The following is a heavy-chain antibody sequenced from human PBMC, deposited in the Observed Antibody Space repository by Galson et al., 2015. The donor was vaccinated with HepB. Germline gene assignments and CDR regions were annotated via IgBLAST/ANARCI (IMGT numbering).Heavy chain of an antibody. CDR1: GFTFSSYS. D-gene: IGHD6-6*01. CDR2: ISSSSSTI. CDR3: ARDAYSSSSRYYGMDA. Sequence: SVRLSCAASGFTFSSYSMNWVRQAPGKGLEGVSYISSSSSTIYYADSVKGRFTISRDNAKNSLYLQMNSLRDEDTAVHYCARDAYSSSSRYYGMDAWGQGTTVTVSS. V-gene: IGHV3-48*02. J-gene: IGHJ6*02.